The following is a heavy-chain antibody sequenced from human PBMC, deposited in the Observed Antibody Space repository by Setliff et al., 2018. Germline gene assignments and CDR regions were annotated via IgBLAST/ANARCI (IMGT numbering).Heavy chain of an antibody. CDR2: INHSGST. Sequence: ETLSLTCAVYGGSFSGYYWSWIRQPPGKGLEWIGEINHSGSTNYNPSLKSRVTTSVDTSKNQFSLKLSSVTAADTAVYYCARESDDFWSGYYFDSWGQGTLVTVSS. CDR3: ARESDDFWSGYYFDS. D-gene: IGHD3-3*01. J-gene: IGHJ4*02. CDR1: GGSFSGYY. V-gene: IGHV4-34*01.